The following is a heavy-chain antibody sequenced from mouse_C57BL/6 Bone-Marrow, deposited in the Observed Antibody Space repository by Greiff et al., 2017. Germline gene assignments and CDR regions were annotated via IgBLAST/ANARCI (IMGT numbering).Heavy chain of an antibody. CDR2: LSAGGSYT. V-gene: IGHV5-4*03. Sequence: DVMLVESGGGLVKPGGSLKLSCAASGFTFSSYAMSWVRQTPEKRLEWVATLSAGGSYTYYPENVKGRFTISSAHAKNNRYLQRSQLKSEDTAMYYCARGGVAGYWGQGTTLTVSS. D-gene: IGHD1-1*01. CDR1: GFTFSSYA. CDR3: ARGGVAGY. J-gene: IGHJ2*01.